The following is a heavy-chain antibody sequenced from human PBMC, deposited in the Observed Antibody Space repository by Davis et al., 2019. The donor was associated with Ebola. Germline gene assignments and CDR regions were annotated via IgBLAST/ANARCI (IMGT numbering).Heavy chain of an antibody. J-gene: IGHJ4*02. CDR2: IGNDGSTT. CDR1: GFTFSSYW. V-gene: IGHV3-74*01. D-gene: IGHD1-26*01. CDR3: AKRWELHYFDH. Sequence: PGGSLRLSCAASGFTFSSYWMHWVRQAPGKGLVWVSLIGNDGSTTNYADSVKGRFTISRDNARNTLYLHMNSLRVEDTAVYYCAKRWELHYFDHWGQGTLVTVSS.